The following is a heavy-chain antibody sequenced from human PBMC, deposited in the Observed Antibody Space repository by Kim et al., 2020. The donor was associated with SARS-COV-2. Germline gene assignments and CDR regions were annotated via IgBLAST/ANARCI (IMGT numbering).Heavy chain of an antibody. D-gene: IGHD2-15*01. Sequence: SVKVSCKASGGTFSSYAISWVRQAPGQGLEWMGRIIPILGIANYAQKFQGRVTITADKSTSTAYMELSSLRSEDTAVYYCARDLENGGNPTRGYWGQGTLVTVSS. J-gene: IGHJ4*02. V-gene: IGHV1-69*04. CDR3: ARDLENGGNPTRGY. CDR2: IIPILGIA. CDR1: GGTFSSYA.